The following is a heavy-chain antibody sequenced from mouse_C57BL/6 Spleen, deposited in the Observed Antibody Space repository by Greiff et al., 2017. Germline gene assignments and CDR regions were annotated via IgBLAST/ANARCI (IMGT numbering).Heavy chain of an antibody. CDR1: GFTFTDYY. D-gene: IGHD1-2*01. V-gene: IGHV5-16*01. J-gene: IGHJ2*01. CDR2: IYYDGSST. Sequence: EVQVVESERGLVQPGSSMTLSCTASGFTFTDYYMAWVRQVPEKGLEWVANIYYDGSSTYYLASLNSRFIISRDNEKNIRELKMSSQKAEDTATYYCASGEHGHFDYWGQGTTLTVSS. CDR3: ASGEHGHFDY.